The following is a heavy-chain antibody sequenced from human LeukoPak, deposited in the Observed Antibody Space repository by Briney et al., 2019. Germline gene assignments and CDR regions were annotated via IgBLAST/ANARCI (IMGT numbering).Heavy chain of an antibody. CDR3: ASNGGYGKMGDY. D-gene: IGHD5-18*01. V-gene: IGHV3-21*01. CDR1: GFTFSSYS. Sequence: GGSLRLSCAPSGFTFSSYSMNWVRQAPGKGLEWVSSISSSSSYIYYADSVKGRFTISRDNAKNSLYLQMNSLRAEDTAVYYCASNGGYGKMGDYWGQGTLVTVSS. J-gene: IGHJ4*02. CDR2: ISSSSSYI.